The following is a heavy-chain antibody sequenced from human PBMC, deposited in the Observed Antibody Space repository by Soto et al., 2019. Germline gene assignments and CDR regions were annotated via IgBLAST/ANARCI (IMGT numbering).Heavy chain of an antibody. CDR2: IIPIFGTA. J-gene: IGHJ6*02. Sequence: QVQLVQSGAEVKKPGSSVKVSCKASGGTFSSYAISWVRQAPGQGLEWMGGIIPIFGTANYAQKFQGRVTITADESTSTAYMDLSSLRSEDTAVYYCVRSAAYCSGGSCYQSRYGMDVWGQGTTVTVSS. V-gene: IGHV1-69*01. CDR1: GGTFSSYA. CDR3: VRSAAYCSGGSCYQSRYGMDV. D-gene: IGHD2-15*01.